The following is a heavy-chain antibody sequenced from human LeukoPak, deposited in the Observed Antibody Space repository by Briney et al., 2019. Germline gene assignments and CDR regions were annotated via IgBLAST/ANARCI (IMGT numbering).Heavy chain of an antibody. Sequence: HPGGSLRLSCAASGFTFSSYAMSWVRQAPGKGLEWVSAISGSGDSTYYADSVKGRFTISRDNSKNTLYLQMNSLRAEDTAVYYCAKPRYSSSQPVGYWGQGTLVTVSS. J-gene: IGHJ4*02. CDR2: ISGSGDST. V-gene: IGHV3-23*01. CDR3: AKPRYSSSQPVGY. D-gene: IGHD6-13*01. CDR1: GFTFSSYA.